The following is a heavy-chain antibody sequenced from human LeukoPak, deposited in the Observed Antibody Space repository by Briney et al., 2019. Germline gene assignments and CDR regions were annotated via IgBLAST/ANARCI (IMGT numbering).Heavy chain of an antibody. D-gene: IGHD3-22*01. CDR1: GFTFTSSA. J-gene: IGHJ5*02. CDR3: ARDNYDSSGYINWFDP. V-gene: IGHV1-58*02. Sequence: GASVKVSCKASGFTFTSSAMQWVRQARGQRLEWIGWIVVGSGNTNYAQKFQERVTITRDMSTSTAYMELSSLRSEDTAVYYCARDNYDSSGYINWFDPWGQGTLVTVSS. CDR2: IVVGSGNT.